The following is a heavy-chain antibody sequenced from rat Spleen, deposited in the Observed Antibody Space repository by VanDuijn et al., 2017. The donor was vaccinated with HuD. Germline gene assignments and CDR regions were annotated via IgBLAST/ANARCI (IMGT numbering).Heavy chain of an antibody. CDR1: GFTFSGYW. Sequence: EVLLVETGGGLVQPGESLKLSCVASGFTFSGYWMYWIRQAPGEGLEWISSISPDGGSTYYPDSVKGRFTISRNNAENTQYLQMDSLRSEDTATYYCARHNVRAPYYFDYWGQGVMVTVSS. CDR3: ARHNVRAPYYFDY. CDR2: ISPDGGST. J-gene: IGHJ2*01. V-gene: IGHV5-58*01. D-gene: IGHD4-3*01.